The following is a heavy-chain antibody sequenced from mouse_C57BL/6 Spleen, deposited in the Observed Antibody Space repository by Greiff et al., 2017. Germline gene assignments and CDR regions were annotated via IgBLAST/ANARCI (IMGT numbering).Heavy chain of an antibody. V-gene: IGHV1-55*01. CDR1: GYTFTSYW. J-gene: IGHJ2*01. D-gene: IGHD1-1*01. CDR3: ARGYYDSSLLGY. Sequence: VQLQQPGAELVKPGASVKMSCKASGYTFTSYWITWVKQRPGQGLEWIGDIYPGSGSTNYNEKFKSKATLTVDTSSSSAYMQLSSLTSEDSAVYYCARGYYDSSLLGYWGQGTTLTVSS. CDR2: IYPGSGST.